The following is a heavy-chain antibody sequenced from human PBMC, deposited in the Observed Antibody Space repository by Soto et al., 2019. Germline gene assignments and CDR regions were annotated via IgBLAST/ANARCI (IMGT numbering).Heavy chain of an antibody. CDR2: IIPIFGTA. D-gene: IGHD6-13*01. V-gene: IGHV1-69*13. CDR3: ARDRGIAAAGGFDP. J-gene: IGHJ5*02. Sequence: SVKVSCKASAGTFSSYGISWVRQAPGQGLEWMGGIIPIFGTANYAQKFQGRVTITADESTSTAYMELSSLRSEDTAVYYCARDRGIAAAGGFDPWGQGTLVTVSS. CDR1: AGTFSSYG.